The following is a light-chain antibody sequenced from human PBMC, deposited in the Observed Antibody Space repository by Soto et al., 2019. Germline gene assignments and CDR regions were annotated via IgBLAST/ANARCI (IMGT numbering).Light chain of an antibody. J-gene: IGKJ3*01. V-gene: IGKV3-15*01. Sequence: EIVMTQSPATLSVSPGERATLSCRASQSVSSNLAWYQQKPGQAPRLLIYGASTRATGIPARFSGSGSGTDFTLTISSLQSEDVAVYYCQQYNNWPRTFGPGTKVDIK. CDR3: QQYNNWPRT. CDR1: QSVSSN. CDR2: GAS.